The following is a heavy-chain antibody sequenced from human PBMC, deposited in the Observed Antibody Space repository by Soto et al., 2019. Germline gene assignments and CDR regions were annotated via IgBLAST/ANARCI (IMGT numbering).Heavy chain of an antibody. CDR2: MYNTGST. V-gene: IGHV4-59*01. D-gene: IGHD2-21*02. CDR3: ARDLWGYCGTDCYPLDV. J-gene: IGHJ6*02. Sequence: QVQLQESGPGLVKPSETLSLTCTVSGGTISRYYWSWIRQPPGKGLEWIGYMYNTGSTVYNPSFKSRVTISVDTSKNQFALKLNYVTAADTAVYDGARDLWGYCGTDCYPLDVWGQGTTVTVSS. CDR1: GGTISRYY.